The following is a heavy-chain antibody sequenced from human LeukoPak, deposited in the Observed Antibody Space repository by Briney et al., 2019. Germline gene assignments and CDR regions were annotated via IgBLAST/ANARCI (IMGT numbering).Heavy chain of an antibody. CDR3: ARDGSGSSNYFDF. Sequence: SETLSLTCAVYGGSFSGYYWSWIRQPPGKGLEWIGEINHSGSTNYNPSLKSRVTISVDTSKNQFSLKLSSVTAADTAVYHCARDGSGSSNYFDFWGQGTLVTVSS. J-gene: IGHJ4*02. D-gene: IGHD3-10*01. V-gene: IGHV4-34*01. CDR1: GGSFSGYY. CDR2: INHSGST.